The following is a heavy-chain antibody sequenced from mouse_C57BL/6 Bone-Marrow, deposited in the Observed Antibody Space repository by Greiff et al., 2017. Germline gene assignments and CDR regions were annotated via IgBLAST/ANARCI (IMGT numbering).Heavy chain of an antibody. CDR1: GYPFTTYP. V-gene: IGHV1-47*01. CDR2: FHPYNDDT. CDR3: ARGGNYGGYYFDY. J-gene: IGHJ2*01. Sequence: VQLQPSGAELVKPGASVKMSCKASGYPFTTYPIEWMKQNHGKSLEWIGNFHPYNDDTKYNEKFKGKATLTVEKSSSTVYLELSRLTSDDSAVYYCARGGNYGGYYFDYWGQGTTLTVSS. D-gene: IGHD2-1*01.